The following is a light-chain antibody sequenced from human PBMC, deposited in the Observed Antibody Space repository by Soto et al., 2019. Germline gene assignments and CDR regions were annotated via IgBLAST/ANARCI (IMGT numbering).Light chain of an antibody. V-gene: IGLV2-14*03. CDR1: SSDVGGYNY. CDR3: SSYTSSNTYV. Sequence: QSVLTQPASVSGSPGQSIAISCTGTSSDVGGYNYVSWYQHHPGKVHQIMIYDVSSRPSGVSDRFSGSKSGNTASLTISGLQAEDEADYYCSSYTSSNTYVFGTGTKVTV. J-gene: IGLJ1*01. CDR2: DVS.